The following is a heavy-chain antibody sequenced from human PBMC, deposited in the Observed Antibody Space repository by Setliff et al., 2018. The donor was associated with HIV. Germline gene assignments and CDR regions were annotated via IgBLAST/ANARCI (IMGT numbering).Heavy chain of an antibody. CDR2: IEPSSGGT. CDR3: ARQDHSSVNTGSLYAFDV. CDR1: GYTFTAYY. Sequence: ASVKVSCKASGYTFTAYYIHWVRQAPGHELQLMGRIEPSSGGTNYIQKFQGRVTITRDTSIYTVYMELTGLTSDDTAVYYCARQDHSSVNTGSLYAFDVWGLGTMVTVSS. D-gene: IGHD2-8*02. V-gene: IGHV1-2*06. J-gene: IGHJ3*01.